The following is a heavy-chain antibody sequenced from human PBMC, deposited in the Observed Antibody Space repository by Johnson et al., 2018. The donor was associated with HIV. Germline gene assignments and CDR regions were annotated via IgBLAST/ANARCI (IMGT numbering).Heavy chain of an antibody. J-gene: IGHJ3*02. CDR2: IRYDGSNK. CDR3: AKDPPGGDEIHACEI. D-gene: IGHD5-24*01. CDR1: GFTFSSYG. Sequence: VQLVESGGGVVQPGGSLRLSCAASGFTFSSYGMHWVRQAPGKGLEWVAFIRYDGSNKYYADSVKGRFTISRDNSKNTLYLQMNSLRAEDTAVYYCAKDPPGGDEIHACEIWGQGTMVTVSS. V-gene: IGHV3-30*02.